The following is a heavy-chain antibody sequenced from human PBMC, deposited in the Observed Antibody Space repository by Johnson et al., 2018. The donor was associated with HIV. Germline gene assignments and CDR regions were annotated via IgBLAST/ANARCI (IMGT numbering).Heavy chain of an antibody. CDR1: GFTFDDYG. CDR3: AKTTRGNWGSCFDI. Sequence: EVQLVESGGGVVRPGGSLRLSCAASGFTFDDYGMSWVRQPPGKGLEWVSGINWTGGRTGSADSVKGRLTISRDNAKNSLYLQLNSLRAEDTSLYYCAKTTRGNWGSCFDIWGRGTMVTVSS. J-gene: IGHJ3*02. V-gene: IGHV3-20*04. CDR2: INWTGGRT. D-gene: IGHD7-27*01.